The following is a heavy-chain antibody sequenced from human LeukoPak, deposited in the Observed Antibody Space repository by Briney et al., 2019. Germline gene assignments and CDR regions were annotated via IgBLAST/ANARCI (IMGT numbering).Heavy chain of an antibody. CDR2: INHSGST. J-gene: IGHJ5*02. V-gene: IGHV4-34*01. CDR3: ARRARPYYDFWSGYPGNWFDP. CDR1: GGSFSGYY. D-gene: IGHD3-3*01. Sequence: SETLSLTCAVYGGSFSGYYWSWIRQPPGKGLEWIGEINHSGSTNYNPSLKSRVTISVDTSKNQFSLKLSSVTAADTAVYYCARRARPYYDFWSGYPGNWFDPWGQGTLVTVSS.